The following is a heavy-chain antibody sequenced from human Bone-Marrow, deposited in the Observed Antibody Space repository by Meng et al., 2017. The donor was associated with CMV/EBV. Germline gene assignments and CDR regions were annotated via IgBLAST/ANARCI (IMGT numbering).Heavy chain of an antibody. CDR2: ISAYNGNT. J-gene: IGHJ6*02. Sequence: ASVKVSCKASGYTFTSYYMHWVRQAPGQGLEWMGWISAYNGNTNYAQKLQGRVTMTTDTSTSTAYMELRSLRSDDTAVYYCARMGDVLLWFGELLRTGYYGMDVWGQGTTVTVSS. V-gene: IGHV1-18*04. CDR1: GYTFTSYY. D-gene: IGHD3-10*01. CDR3: ARMGDVLLWFGELLRTGYYGMDV.